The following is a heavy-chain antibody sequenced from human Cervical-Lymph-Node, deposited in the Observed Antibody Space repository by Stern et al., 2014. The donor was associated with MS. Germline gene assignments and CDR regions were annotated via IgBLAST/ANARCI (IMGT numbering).Heavy chain of an antibody. CDR1: GYTFTGYY. V-gene: IGHV1-2*04. Sequence: VQLVESGAEVKKPGASVKVSCKASGYTFTGYYMHWVRQAPGQGLEWMGWIKPNRGGTNYAQKFQGWVTMTRDTSISTAYMELSRLRSDDTAVYYCARGIPYYDFWSGYLYGMDVWGQGTTVTVSS. J-gene: IGHJ6*02. CDR2: IKPNRGGT. CDR3: ARGIPYYDFWSGYLYGMDV. D-gene: IGHD3-3*01.